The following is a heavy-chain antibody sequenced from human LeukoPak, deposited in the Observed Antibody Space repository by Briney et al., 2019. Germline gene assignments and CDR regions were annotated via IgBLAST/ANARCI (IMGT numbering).Heavy chain of an antibody. CDR2: IIPILGIA. J-gene: IGHJ6*02. V-gene: IGHV1-69*04. CDR3: ARDGVTMFSGMDV. D-gene: IGHD3-10*02. CDR1: GGTFSSYT. Sequence: SVKVSCKASGGTFSSYTISWVRQAPGQGLEWMGRIIPILGIANHAQKFQGRVTITADKSTSTAYMELSSLRSEDTAVYYCARDGVTMFSGMDVWGQGTTVTVSS.